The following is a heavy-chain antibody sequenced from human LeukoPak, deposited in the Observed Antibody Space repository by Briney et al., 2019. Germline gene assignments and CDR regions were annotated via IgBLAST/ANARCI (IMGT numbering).Heavy chain of an antibody. CDR1: GFTFSSFA. V-gene: IGHV3-30-3*01. CDR2: ISYDGSNK. CDR3: ARDRRGGYSAYDLGAFDL. J-gene: IGHJ3*01. Sequence: GSLRLSCAASGFTFSSFAMHWVRQAPGKGLEGVAVISYDGSNKYYADSVKGRFTISRDNSRNTLDLQMNSLWAEDTAVYFCARDRRGGYSAYDLGAFDLWGQGTMVPVSS. D-gene: IGHD5-12*01.